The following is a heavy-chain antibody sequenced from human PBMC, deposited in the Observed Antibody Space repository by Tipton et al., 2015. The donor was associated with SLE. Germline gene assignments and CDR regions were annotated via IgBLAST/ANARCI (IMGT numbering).Heavy chain of an antibody. CDR3: ARGHSSGWYDSRDAFDI. Sequence: TLSLTCTVSGGSISSGGYYWSWIRQHPGKGLEWIGYIYYSGSTNYNPSLKSRVTISVDTSKNQFSLKLSSVTAADTAVYYCARGHSSGWYDSRDAFDIWGQGTMVTVSS. V-gene: IGHV4-61*08. CDR1: GGSISSGGYY. J-gene: IGHJ3*02. D-gene: IGHD6-19*01. CDR2: IYYSGST.